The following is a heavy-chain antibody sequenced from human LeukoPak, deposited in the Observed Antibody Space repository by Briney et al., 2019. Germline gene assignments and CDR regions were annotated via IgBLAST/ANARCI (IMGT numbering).Heavy chain of an antibody. CDR3: AKRGYTYGGHFDY. Sequence: GGSLRLSCAVSGLTFSSYDMTWVRQAPGKGLEWVSSISASGGSTYYADSVKGRFTVSRDNSKNTLYVQMDSLRAEDTAVYYCAKRGYTYGGHFDYWGQGALVTVSS. D-gene: IGHD5-18*01. CDR1: GLTFSSYD. J-gene: IGHJ4*02. CDR2: ISASGGST. V-gene: IGHV3-23*01.